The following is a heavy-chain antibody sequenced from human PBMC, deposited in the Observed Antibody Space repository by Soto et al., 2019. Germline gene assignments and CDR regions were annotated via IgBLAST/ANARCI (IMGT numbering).Heavy chain of an antibody. CDR2: VYWDDDK. V-gene: IGHV2-5*02. J-gene: IGHJ4*02. Sequence: QITLKESGPMLVKPTQALTLTCTCSGFSLTTSGVGVGWIRQPPGKALEWLALVYWDDDKRYSPSLTNRLTLSRDTSKNQVVLTLTNVDPTDTGTYFCAHTGGFGYPEYWGQGIMVTVSS. CDR1: GFSLTTSGVG. D-gene: IGHD5-18*01. CDR3: AHTGGFGYPEY.